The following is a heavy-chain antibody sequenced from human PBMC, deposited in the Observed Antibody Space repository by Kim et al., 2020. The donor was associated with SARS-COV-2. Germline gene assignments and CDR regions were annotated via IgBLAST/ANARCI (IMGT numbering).Heavy chain of an antibody. J-gene: IGHJ4*02. CDR3: ARRRWGSGWQAFDY. V-gene: IGHV4-34*01. Sequence: SETLSLTCAVYGGSFSGYYWSWIRQPPGKGLEWIGEINHSGSTNYNPSLKSRVTISVDTSKNQFSLKLSSVTAADTAVYYCARRRWGSGWQAFDYWGQGTLVTVSS. D-gene: IGHD6-19*01. CDR1: GGSFSGYY. CDR2: INHSGST.